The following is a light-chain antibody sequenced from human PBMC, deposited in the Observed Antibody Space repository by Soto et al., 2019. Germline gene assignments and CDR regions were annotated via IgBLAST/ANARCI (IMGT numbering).Light chain of an antibody. V-gene: IGKV3-20*01. CDR1: QSVSSSY. J-gene: IGKJ5*01. Sequence: EIVLTQSPGTLSLSPGERATLSCRASQSVSSSYLAWYQQKPGQAPRLLIYGASSRATGIPDRFSGSGSGTHFTLTISRLEPEDFAVYYCQQYRSTITFGQRTRLQMK. CDR3: QQYRSTIT. CDR2: GAS.